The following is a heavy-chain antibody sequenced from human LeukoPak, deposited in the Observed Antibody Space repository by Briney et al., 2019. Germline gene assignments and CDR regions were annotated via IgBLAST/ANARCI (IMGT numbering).Heavy chain of an antibody. CDR2: IIPIFGTA. J-gene: IGHJ5*02. Sequence: SVKVSCKASGGTFSSYAISWGRQDPGQGLEWMGRIIPIFGTANYAQKFQGRVTITTDESTSTAYMELSSLRSEDTAVYYCARDFTCFGELPNWFDPWGQGTLVTVSS. CDR3: ARDFTCFGELPNWFDP. D-gene: IGHD3-10*01. CDR1: GGTFSSYA. V-gene: IGHV1-69*05.